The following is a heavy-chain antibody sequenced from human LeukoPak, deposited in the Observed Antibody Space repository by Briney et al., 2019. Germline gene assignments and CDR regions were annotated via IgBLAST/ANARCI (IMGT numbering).Heavy chain of an antibody. CDR2: MNPNNGGT. V-gene: IGHV1-2*02. D-gene: IGHD3-3*01. J-gene: IGHJ4*02. Sequence: ATVKVSCKASGYTFTGYYMHWVRQAPGQGLEWMGWMNPNNGGTIYAQKFQGRVTMTEDTSTDTAYMELSSLRSEDTAVYYCAIAGLRFLEWLLNWGQGTLVTVSS. CDR3: AIAGLRFLEWLLN. CDR1: GYTFTGYY.